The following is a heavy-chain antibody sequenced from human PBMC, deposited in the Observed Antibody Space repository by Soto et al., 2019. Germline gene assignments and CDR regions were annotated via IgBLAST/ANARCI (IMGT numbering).Heavy chain of an antibody. D-gene: IGHD3-3*01. V-gene: IGHV3-7*01. CDR3: ARDRYDFWSGDYSD. J-gene: IGHJ4*02. Sequence: GGSLRLSCSASGFTFSSYAMHWVRQAPGKGLEWVANIKQDGSEKFYVDSVKGRFTISRDNAKNSLYLQISSLRAEDTAVYYCARDRYDFWSGDYSDWGQGTLVTVSS. CDR2: IKQDGSEK. CDR1: GFTFSSYA.